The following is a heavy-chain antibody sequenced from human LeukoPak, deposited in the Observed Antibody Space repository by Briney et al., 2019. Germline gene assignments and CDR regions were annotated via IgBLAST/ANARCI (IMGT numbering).Heavy chain of an antibody. Sequence: SETLSLTCTVSGGSISSYYWSWIRQPPGKGLEWIGYIYYSGSTNYNPSLKSRVTISVDTSKNQFSLKLSSVTAADTAVYYCARDVGFFDIDYWGQGILVTVSS. J-gene: IGHJ4*02. CDR1: GGSISSYY. D-gene: IGHD3-9*01. V-gene: IGHV4-59*01. CDR2: IYYSGST. CDR3: ARDVGFFDIDY.